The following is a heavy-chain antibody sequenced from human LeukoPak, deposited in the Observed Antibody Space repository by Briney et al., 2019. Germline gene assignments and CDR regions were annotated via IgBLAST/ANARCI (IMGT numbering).Heavy chain of an antibody. J-gene: IGHJ3*01. D-gene: IGHD4/OR15-4a*01. CDR2: SNSDGSTT. V-gene: IGHV3-74*01. CDR1: GFTFSSYW. CDR3: ARANLGALDV. Sequence: GGSLRLSCAASGFTFSSYWMHWVRQAPGKGLVWVSRSNSDGSTTNYADSVKGRFTISIDNARNTLFLQMNSLRAEDTAVYYCARANLGALDVWGQGTMVTVSS.